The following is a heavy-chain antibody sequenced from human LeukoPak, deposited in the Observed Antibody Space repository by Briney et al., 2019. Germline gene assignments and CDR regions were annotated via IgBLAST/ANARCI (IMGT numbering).Heavy chain of an antibody. J-gene: IGHJ4*02. D-gene: IGHD1-7*01. Sequence: PGGSLRLSCAASGFTFSDYYMSWIRQAPGKGLEWVSYISGSGSTIYYADSVKGRFTISRDNAKNSLYLQMNSLRAEDTAVYYCATDASDELFNRGLYYFDYWGQGTLVTVSS. CDR3: ATDASDELFNRGLYYFDY. V-gene: IGHV3-11*04. CDR2: ISGSGSTI. CDR1: GFTFSDYY.